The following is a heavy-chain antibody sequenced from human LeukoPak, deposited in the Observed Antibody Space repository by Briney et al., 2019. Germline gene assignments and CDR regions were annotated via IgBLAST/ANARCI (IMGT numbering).Heavy chain of an antibody. D-gene: IGHD4-23*01. CDR3: ARDEVVTGDYYYYMDV. J-gene: IGHJ6*03. V-gene: IGHV1-69*05. CDR2: IIPIFGTA. Sequence: SVKVSCKASGGTFSSYAISWVRQAPGQGLEWMGGIIPIFGTANYAQKFQGRVTITTDESTSTAYMELSSLRSEDTAVYYCARDEVVTGDYYYYMDVWGQGTLVTVSS. CDR1: GGTFSSYA.